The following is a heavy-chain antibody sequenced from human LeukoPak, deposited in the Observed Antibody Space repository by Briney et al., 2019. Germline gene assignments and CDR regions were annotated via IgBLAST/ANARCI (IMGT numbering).Heavy chain of an antibody. Sequence: GGSLRLSCAASGFTLSSYEMNWVRQAPGKGLEWVSYISSSGSTIYYADSVKGRFTISRDNAKNSLYLQMNSLRAEDTAVYYCARGARQLGYAFDIWGQGTMVTVSS. V-gene: IGHV3-48*03. J-gene: IGHJ3*02. CDR3: ARGARQLGYAFDI. CDR1: GFTLSSYE. D-gene: IGHD6-13*01. CDR2: ISSSGSTI.